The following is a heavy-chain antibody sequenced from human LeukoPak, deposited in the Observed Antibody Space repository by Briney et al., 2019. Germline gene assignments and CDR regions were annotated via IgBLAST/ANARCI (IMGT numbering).Heavy chain of an antibody. Sequence: SETLSLTCTVSGGSISSYYWSWIRQPPGKGLEWIGYIYYSGSTNYNPSLKSRVTISVDTSKNQFSLKLSSVTAADTAVYYCARVGGGGDFWSGYYTRYYYYYMDVWGKGTTVTVSS. CDR1: GGSISSYY. V-gene: IGHV4-59*12. CDR3: ARVGGGGDFWSGYYTRYYYYYMDV. D-gene: IGHD3-3*01. CDR2: IYYSGST. J-gene: IGHJ6*03.